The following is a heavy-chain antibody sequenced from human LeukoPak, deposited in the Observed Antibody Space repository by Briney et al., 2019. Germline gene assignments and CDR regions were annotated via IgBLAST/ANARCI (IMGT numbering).Heavy chain of an antibody. D-gene: IGHD3-16*01. CDR3: ARHCFRGRTDFGFD. Sequence: PSETLSLTCTVSGGSISSSSYYWGWIRQPPGKGLEWIGSIYYSGSTYYNPSLKSRVTISVDTSKNQFSLKLSSVTAADTAVCYCARHCFRGRTDFGFDWGQGTLVTVSS. V-gene: IGHV4-39*01. J-gene: IGHJ4*02. CDR2: IYYSGST. CDR1: GGSISSSSYY.